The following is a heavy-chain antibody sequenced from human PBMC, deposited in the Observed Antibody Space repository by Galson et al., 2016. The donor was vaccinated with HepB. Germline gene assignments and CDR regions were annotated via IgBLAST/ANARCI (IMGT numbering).Heavy chain of an antibody. D-gene: IGHD4/OR15-4a*01. CDR2: ISHDGSPQ. Sequence: SLRLSCAASGFRGYAMHWVRQAPGKGLEWVAVISHDGSPQRYSDSVRGRFTVSRDIAKTSLSLQMNSLRVEDTAVYYCPREKGGSTMATHWVGPWGQGTLVIVSS. CDR3: PREKGGSTMATHWVGP. V-gene: IGHV3-33*05. CDR1: GFRGYA. J-gene: IGHJ5*02.